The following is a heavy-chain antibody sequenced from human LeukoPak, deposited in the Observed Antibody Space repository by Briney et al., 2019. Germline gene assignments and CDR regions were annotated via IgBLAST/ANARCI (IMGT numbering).Heavy chain of an antibody. CDR1: GFTFDDYA. J-gene: IGHJ6*03. V-gene: IGHV3-69-1*01. CDR3: ARDPKVGYYDSSGYYLDYYYYMDV. Sequence: GGSLRLSCAASGFTFDDYAMHWVRQAPGKGLEWVSSISSSSYIYYADSVKGRFTISRDNAKNSLYLQMNSLRAEDTAVYYCARDPKVGYYDSSGYYLDYYYYMDVWGKGTTVTVSS. CDR2: ISSSSYI. D-gene: IGHD3-22*01.